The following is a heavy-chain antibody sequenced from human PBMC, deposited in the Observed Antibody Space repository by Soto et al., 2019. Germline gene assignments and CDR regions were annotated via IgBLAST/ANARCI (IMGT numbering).Heavy chain of an antibody. CDR1: GYTFTSYY. CDR2: INPSGGST. V-gene: IGHV1-46*01. CDR3: ARDVDTAMVTPLAPDYYYGMDV. J-gene: IGHJ6*02. D-gene: IGHD5-18*01. Sequence: ASVKVSCKASGYTFTSYYMHWVRQAPGQGLEWMGIINPSGGSTSYAQKFQGRVTMTRDTSTSTVYMELSSLRSEDTAVYYCARDVDTAMVTPLAPDYYYGMDVWGQGTTVTVSS.